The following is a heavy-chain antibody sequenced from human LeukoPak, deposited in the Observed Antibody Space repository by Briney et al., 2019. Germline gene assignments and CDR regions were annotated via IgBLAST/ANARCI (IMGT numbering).Heavy chain of an antibody. CDR3: AKAKGYCSGGTCYYFDY. Sequence: GGSLRLSCAASGFTFSSYAMSWVRKAPGKGLEWVSAINNNAVTTYYADPVKGRFTISRDNSKNPLYLQMDSLRAEDTAVYYCAKAKGYCSGGTCYYFDYWGQGTLVTVSS. D-gene: IGHD2-15*01. CDR1: GFTFSSYA. CDR2: INNNAVTT. J-gene: IGHJ4*02. V-gene: IGHV3-23*01.